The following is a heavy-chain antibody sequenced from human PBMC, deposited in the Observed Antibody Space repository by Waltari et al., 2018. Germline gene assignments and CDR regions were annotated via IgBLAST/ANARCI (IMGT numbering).Heavy chain of an antibody. CDR2: INHSGST. Sequence: QVQLQQWGAGLLKPSETLSLTCAVYGGSFSGYYWSWIRQPPGKGLEWIGEINHSGSTNYNPSLKSRVTISVDTSKNQFSLKLSSVTAADTAVYYCARVRRYCSSTSCRNLNWFDPWGQGTLVTVSS. CDR3: ARVRRYCSSTSCRNLNWFDP. V-gene: IGHV4-34*01. J-gene: IGHJ5*02. D-gene: IGHD2-2*01. CDR1: GGSFSGYY.